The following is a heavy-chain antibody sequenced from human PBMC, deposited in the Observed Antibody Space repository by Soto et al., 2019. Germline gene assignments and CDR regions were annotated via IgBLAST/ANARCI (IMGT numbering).Heavy chain of an antibody. J-gene: IGHJ6*02. D-gene: IGHD2-2*01. CDR3: ARLAPIVVVPAAIDYYYGMDV. Sequence: LGESLKISCKGSGYSFTSYWISWVRQMPGKGLGWVGRIDPSDSYTNYSPSFQGHVTISADKSISTAYLQWSSLKASDTAMYYCARLAPIVVVPAAIDYYYGMDVWGQGTTVTVYS. CDR1: GYSFTSYW. CDR2: IDPSDSYT. V-gene: IGHV5-10-1*01.